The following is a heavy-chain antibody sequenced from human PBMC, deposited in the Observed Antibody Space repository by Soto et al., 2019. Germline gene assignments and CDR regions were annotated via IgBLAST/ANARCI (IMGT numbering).Heavy chain of an antibody. J-gene: IGHJ4*02. Sequence: GGSLRLSCAASGFTFSSYWMSWVRQAPGKGLEWVANIKQDGSEKYYVDSVKGRFTISRDNAKNSLYLQMNSLRAEDTAVYYCARVEASYGDMYYFDYWGQGTLVTVSS. CDR3: ARVEASYGDMYYFDY. D-gene: IGHD4-17*01. CDR2: IKQDGSEK. V-gene: IGHV3-7*01. CDR1: GFTFSSYW.